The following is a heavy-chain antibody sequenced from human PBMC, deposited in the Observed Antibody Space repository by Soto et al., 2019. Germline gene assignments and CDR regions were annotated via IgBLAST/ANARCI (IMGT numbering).Heavy chain of an antibody. Sequence: EVQLLESGGGLVQPGGSLRLSCAASGFTFSSYAMSWVRQAPGKGLEWVSAISGSGGSTYYADSVKGRFTISRDNSKNTLYLQMNSLRAEDTAGYYCAKSTPSYGDGDSLGAFDIWGQGTMVTVSS. V-gene: IGHV3-23*01. CDR2: ISGSGGST. CDR3: AKSTPSYGDGDSLGAFDI. J-gene: IGHJ3*02. CDR1: GFTFSSYA. D-gene: IGHD1-26*01.